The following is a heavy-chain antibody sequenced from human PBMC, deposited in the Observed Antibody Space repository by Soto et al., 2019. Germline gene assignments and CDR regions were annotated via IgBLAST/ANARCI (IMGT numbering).Heavy chain of an antibody. J-gene: IGHJ5*02. CDR1: GFTFSSYA. CDR3: ARGLYGSGSYSPNWFDP. CDR2: ISYDGSNK. D-gene: IGHD3-10*01. V-gene: IGHV3-30-3*01. Sequence: QPGGSLRLSCAASGFTFSSYAMHWVRQAPGKGLEWVAVISYDGSNKYCADSVKGRFTISRDNSKNTLYLQMNSLRAEDTAVYYCARGLYGSGSYSPNWFDPWGQGTLVTVSS.